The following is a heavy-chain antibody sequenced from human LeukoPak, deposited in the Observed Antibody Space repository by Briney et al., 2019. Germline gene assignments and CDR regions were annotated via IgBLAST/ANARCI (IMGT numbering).Heavy chain of an antibody. CDR2: IYYSGST. CDR1: GGSISSYY. D-gene: IGHD3-22*01. J-gene: IGHJ3*02. Sequence: SETLSLTCTVSGGSISSYYRSWIRQPPGKGLEWIGYIYYSGSTNYNPSLKSRVTISVDTSKNQFSLKLSSVTAADTAVYYCARGMYYYDSSGYYYVNAFDIWGQGTMVTVSS. CDR3: ARGMYYYDSSGYYYVNAFDI. V-gene: IGHV4-59*08.